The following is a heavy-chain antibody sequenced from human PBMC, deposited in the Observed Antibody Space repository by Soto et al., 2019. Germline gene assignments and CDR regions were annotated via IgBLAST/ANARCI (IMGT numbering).Heavy chain of an antibody. V-gene: IGHV4-31*03. Sequence: SEALSLPCPVSGCAIRSGGYYWNWIRQHPGKGLEWVGYISYSGSTYYNPSLKSRVTISVDTSKSQFSLKLTSVTAADTAVYYCAREEAVRIERWFDPWGQGTLVTFSS. J-gene: IGHJ5*02. CDR1: GCAIRSGGYY. CDR3: AREEAVRIERWFDP. CDR2: ISYSGST. D-gene: IGHD2-15*01.